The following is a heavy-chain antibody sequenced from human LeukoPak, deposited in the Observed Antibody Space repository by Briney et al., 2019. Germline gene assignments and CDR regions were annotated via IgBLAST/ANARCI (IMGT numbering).Heavy chain of an antibody. CDR1: RGSITNYY. CDR3: ARGCSAGTPHNWFDP. CDR2: IYYSGTT. Sequence: PSETLSLTCTVSRGSITNYYWSWIRQPPGKGLEWIGYIYYSGTTNYNPSLRSRVTISVDTSKNQFSLNLSSVTAADTAVYYCARGCSAGTPHNWFDPWGQGTLVTVSS. J-gene: IGHJ5*02. D-gene: IGHD6-13*01. V-gene: IGHV4-59*01.